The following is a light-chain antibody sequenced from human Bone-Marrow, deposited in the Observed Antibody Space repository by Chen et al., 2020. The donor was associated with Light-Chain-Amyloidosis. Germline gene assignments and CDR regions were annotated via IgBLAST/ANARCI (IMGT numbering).Light chain of an antibody. CDR3: QSADSSGTYEVI. CDR1: DLPTKY. V-gene: IGLV3-25*03. J-gene: IGLJ2*01. Sequence: SYELTQPPSVSVSPGQTARITCSGDDLPTKYAYWYQQKPGQAPVLVIHRDTERPSGLSERFSGSCSGTTATLTISGVQAEDEADYHCQSADSSGTYEVIFGGGTKLTVL. CDR2: RDT.